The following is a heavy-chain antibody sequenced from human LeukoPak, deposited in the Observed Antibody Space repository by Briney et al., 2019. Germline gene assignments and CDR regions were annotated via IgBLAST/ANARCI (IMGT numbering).Heavy chain of an antibody. D-gene: IGHD2-21*02. CDR2: IEHSGKP. V-gene: IGHV4-34*01. CDR3: ARGRLTAASYYYIMDV. J-gene: IGHJ6*02. Sequence: SETLSLTCIVSGGSITTYYCNWIRQPPGKGLEWIGEIEHSGKPNYNPSLRSRVTMSLDTSKNQFSLKLTSVTAADTAVYYCARGRLTAASYYYIMDVWGQGTTVTVSS. CDR1: GGSITTYY.